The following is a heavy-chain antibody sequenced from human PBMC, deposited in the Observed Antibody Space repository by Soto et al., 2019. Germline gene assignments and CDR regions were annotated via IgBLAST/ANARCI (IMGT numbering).Heavy chain of an antibody. Sequence: QVQLVESGGGVVQPGRSLRLSCAASGFTFSSYAMHWVRQAPGKGLEWVAFISYEVSNKYYADSVKGRFTSSRDNSKNTLYLQMNSLRAEDTAVYYCARDLGSSWYVKWFDPWGQGTLVTVSS. D-gene: IGHD6-13*01. CDR3: ARDLGSSWYVKWFDP. CDR2: ISYEVSNK. CDR1: GFTFSSYA. J-gene: IGHJ5*02. V-gene: IGHV3-30-3*01.